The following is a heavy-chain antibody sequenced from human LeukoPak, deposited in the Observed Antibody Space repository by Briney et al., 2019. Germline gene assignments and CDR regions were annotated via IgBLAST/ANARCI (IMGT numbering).Heavy chain of an antibody. Sequence: SETLSLTCTVSGGSISTTFYWGWIRQPPGKGLEWIGTIYYSGLTYYNPSLKSRVTISVDTSKNQFSLNLSSVTAADTAVYYCARSGSNTFDYRGQGTLVTISS. CDR1: GGSISTTFY. CDR2: IYYSGLT. V-gene: IGHV4-39*07. J-gene: IGHJ4*02. D-gene: IGHD4-11*01. CDR3: ARSGSNTFDY.